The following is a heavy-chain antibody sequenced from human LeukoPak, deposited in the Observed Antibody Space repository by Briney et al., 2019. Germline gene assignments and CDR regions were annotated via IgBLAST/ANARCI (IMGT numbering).Heavy chain of an antibody. V-gene: IGHV1-46*01. CDR2: INPSDGST. CDR3: ARIDGSDAFDI. CDR1: GYTFTRYY. D-gene: IGHD5-24*01. J-gene: IGHJ3*02. Sequence: ASVKVSCKASGYTFTRYYIHWVRQAPGQGLEWMGIINPSDGSTRDAQKFQGRVTMTTDTSTSTVYMELSSLRSEDMAVYYCARIDGSDAFDIWGQGTMVTVSS.